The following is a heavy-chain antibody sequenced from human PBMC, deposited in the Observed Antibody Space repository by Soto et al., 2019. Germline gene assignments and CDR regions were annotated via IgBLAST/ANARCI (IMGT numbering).Heavy chain of an antibody. V-gene: IGHV1-2*02. CDR2: VNPNSGAT. D-gene: IGHD5-12*01. Sequence: QVQLVQSGAEVKKPGASVKVSCKASGYSFTGYYIHWVRQAPGQGLEWVGWVNPNSGATNYAQKFKGRVTMTRGTSISTAYMEVSRLTSDDTAVYYCARDFVSTIGDFDYWGQGTLVTVSS. J-gene: IGHJ4*02. CDR3: ARDFVSTIGDFDY. CDR1: GYSFTGYY.